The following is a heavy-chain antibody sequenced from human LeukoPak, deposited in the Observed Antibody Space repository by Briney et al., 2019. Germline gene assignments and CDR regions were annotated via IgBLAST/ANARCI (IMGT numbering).Heavy chain of an antibody. Sequence: SVKVSCKASGGTFSSYAISWVRQAPGQGLEWMRGIVPIFGTANYAQKFQSRVTITTDESTSTAYMELSSLRSEDTAVYYCARETTMVRGVMVFDYWGQGTLVTVSS. CDR2: IVPIFGTA. CDR3: ARETTMVRGVMVFDY. V-gene: IGHV1-69*05. CDR1: GGTFSSYA. D-gene: IGHD3-10*01. J-gene: IGHJ4*02.